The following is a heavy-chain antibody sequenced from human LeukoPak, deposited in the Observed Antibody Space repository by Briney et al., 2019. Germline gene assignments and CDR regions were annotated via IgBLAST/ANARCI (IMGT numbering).Heavy chain of an antibody. CDR3: ARSRSGYYYVDAFDI. D-gene: IGHD3-22*01. J-gene: IGHJ3*02. CDR2: ISGTDNNI. CDR1: GFTFSDYY. V-gene: IGHV3-11*04. Sequence: GGSLRLSCAASGFTFSDYYMNWIRQAPGKGLEWVSYISGTDNNIYYADSVRGRFAISRDNAKNSLFLQMNSLRAEDTAVYYCARSRSGYYYVDAFDIWGQGTMVTVSS.